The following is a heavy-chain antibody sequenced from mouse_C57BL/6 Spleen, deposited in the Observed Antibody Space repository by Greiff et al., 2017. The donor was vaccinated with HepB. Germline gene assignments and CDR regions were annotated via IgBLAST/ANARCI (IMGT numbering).Heavy chain of an antibody. CDR2: ISSGSSTI. V-gene: IGHV5-17*01. CDR1: GFTFSDYG. CDR3: ARAGGYYEGWFAY. D-gene: IGHD2-3*01. J-gene: IGHJ3*01. Sequence: EVHLVESGGGLVKPGGSLKLSCAASGFTFSDYGMHWVRQAPEKGLEWVAYISSGSSTIYYADTVKGRFTISRDNAKNTLFLQMTSLRSEDTAMYYCARAGGYYEGWFAYWGQGTLVTVSA.